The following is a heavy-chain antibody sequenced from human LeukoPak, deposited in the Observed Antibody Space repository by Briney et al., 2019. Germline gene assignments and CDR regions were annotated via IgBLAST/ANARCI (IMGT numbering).Heavy chain of an antibody. CDR3: ARALTTLTYEGY. J-gene: IGHJ4*02. D-gene: IGHD1-1*01. Sequence: GGSLRLSCAASGVTFSSYTMHWIRQAPGKGLEWVSSISGSNSYIFYADSVKGRFTVSRDNAKDSLYLQMNSLRAEDTAVYYCARALTTLTYEGYWGQGTLVTVSS. CDR2: ISGSNSYI. CDR1: GVTFSSYT. V-gene: IGHV3-21*01.